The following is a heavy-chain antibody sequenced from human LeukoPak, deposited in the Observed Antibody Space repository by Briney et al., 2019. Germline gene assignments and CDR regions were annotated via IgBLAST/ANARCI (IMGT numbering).Heavy chain of an antibody. CDR2: IRYDGSNK. V-gene: IGHV3-30*02. CDR1: GFTFSSYG. CDR3: AKGLQDIVVVPAAKGVDY. J-gene: IGHJ4*02. Sequence: GRSLRLSCAASGFTFSSYGMHWVRQAPGRGLEWVAFIRYDGSNKYYADSVKGRFTISRDNSKNTLYLQMNSLRAEDTAVYYCAKGLQDIVVVPAAKGVDYWGQGTLVTVSS. D-gene: IGHD2-2*01.